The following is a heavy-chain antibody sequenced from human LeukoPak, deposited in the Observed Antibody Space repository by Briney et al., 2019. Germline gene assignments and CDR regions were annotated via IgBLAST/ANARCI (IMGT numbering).Heavy chain of an antibody. CDR3: AKDATYYYDSSGYYYASYFDY. Sequence: GGSLRLSCAASGFTFRNYGMHWVRQAPGKGLEWVAVISYDGSNQYYVDSVKGRFTISRDNSKNTLYLQMNSLRAEDTAVYYCAKDATYYYDSSGYYYASYFDYWGQGTLVTVSS. CDR2: ISYDGSNQ. D-gene: IGHD3-22*01. J-gene: IGHJ4*02. V-gene: IGHV3-30*18. CDR1: GFTFRNYG.